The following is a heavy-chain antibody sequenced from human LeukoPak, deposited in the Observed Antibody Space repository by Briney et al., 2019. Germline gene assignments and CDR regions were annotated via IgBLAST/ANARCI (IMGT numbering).Heavy chain of an antibody. V-gene: IGHV4-30-4*01. CDR2: IYYSGST. Sequence: PSETLSLTCTVSGDSVSSGDYYWSWIRQPPGKGLEWIGYIYYSGSTYYNPSLKSRVTISVDRSKNQFSLKLSSVTAADTAVYYCASGYCSSTSCYEFDPWGQGTLVTVSS. J-gene: IGHJ5*02. CDR1: GDSVSSGDYY. D-gene: IGHD2-2*03. CDR3: ASGYCSSTSCYEFDP.